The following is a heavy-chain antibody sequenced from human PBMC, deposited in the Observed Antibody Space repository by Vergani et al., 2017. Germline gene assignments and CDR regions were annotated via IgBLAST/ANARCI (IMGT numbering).Heavy chain of an antibody. CDR2: IIPILGIA. V-gene: IGHV1-69*08. D-gene: IGHD5-18*01. J-gene: IGHJ4*02. Sequence: QVQLEQSGAEVKKPGSSVKVSCKASGGTFSSYTISWVRQAPGQGLEWMGRIIPILGIANYAQKFQGRVTITADKSTSTAYMELSSLRSEDTAVYYCAREGGYSYGGVYFDYWGQGTLVTVSS. CDR1: GGTFSSYT. CDR3: AREGGYSYGGVYFDY.